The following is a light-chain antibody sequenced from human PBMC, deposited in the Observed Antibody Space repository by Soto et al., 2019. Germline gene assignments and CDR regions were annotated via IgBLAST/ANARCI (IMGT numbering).Light chain of an antibody. Sequence: QSALTQPRSVSGSPGQSVTISCTGTSSDVGGYNYGSWYQQHPGKAPKLMIYDVSKRPSGVPDRFSGSKSGNTASLTISGLQAEDEADYYCCSYAGSYTFVFGGGTKVTVL. CDR2: DVS. CDR1: SSDVGGYNY. V-gene: IGLV2-11*01. J-gene: IGLJ2*01. CDR3: CSYAGSYTFV.